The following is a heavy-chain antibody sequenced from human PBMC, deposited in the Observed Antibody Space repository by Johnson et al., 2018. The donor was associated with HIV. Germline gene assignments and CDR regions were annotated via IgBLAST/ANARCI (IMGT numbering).Heavy chain of an antibody. J-gene: IGHJ3*02. V-gene: IGHV3-13*01. D-gene: IGHD4-17*01. CDR3: AREGWYGDYVDAFDI. CDR2: IGTAGDT. CDR1: GFTFSSYD. Sequence: VQLVESGGGVVQPGRSLRLSCAASGFTFSSYDMHWVRQATGKGLEWVSAIGTAGDTYYPGSVKGRFTISRENAKNSLYLQMNSLRAEDRALYYCAREGWYGDYVDAFDIWGQGAMVTVSS.